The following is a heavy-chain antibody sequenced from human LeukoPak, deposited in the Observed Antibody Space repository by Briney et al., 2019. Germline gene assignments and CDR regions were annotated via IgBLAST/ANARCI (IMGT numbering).Heavy chain of an antibody. Sequence: GGSLRLSCAASGFTFTSSGMSWVRQAPGKGLEWVSAISSSGGSTYYANSVKGRFTISRDNSKNTLYLQMNSLRAEDTAVYYCAREGYFGSGLYYYYYMDVWGKGTTVTVSS. V-gene: IGHV3-23*01. CDR2: ISSSGGST. CDR1: GFTFTSSG. D-gene: IGHD3-10*01. CDR3: AREGYFGSGLYYYYYMDV. J-gene: IGHJ6*03.